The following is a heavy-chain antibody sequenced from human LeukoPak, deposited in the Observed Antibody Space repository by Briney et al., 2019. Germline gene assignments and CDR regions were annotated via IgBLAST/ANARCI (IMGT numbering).Heavy chain of an antibody. D-gene: IGHD3-10*01. CDR1: GGTFSCYA. CDR3: ARDRSKMVRGVGWFDP. J-gene: IGHJ5*02. CDR2: MIPIFGTA. Sequence: SVKVSCKASGGTFSCYAISWVRQSPRQGIEWMGGMIPIFGTANYAQKFQGRVTITADKSTSTAYMELSSLRSEDTAVYYCARDRSKMVRGVGWFDPWGQGTLVTVSS. V-gene: IGHV1-69*06.